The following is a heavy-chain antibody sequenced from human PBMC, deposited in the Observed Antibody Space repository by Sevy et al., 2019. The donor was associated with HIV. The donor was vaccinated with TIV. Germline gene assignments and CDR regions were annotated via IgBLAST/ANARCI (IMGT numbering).Heavy chain of an antibody. Sequence: GGSLRLSCAASRFTFSSYAIHWVRQAPGKGLEWVAFISYDGTDIYYADSVKGRFTISRDNSKNTLFLQMNSLRAEDTAVYYCARDGISSGWYRGYYFDYRGQGTLVTVSS. CDR3: ARDGISSGWYRGYYFDY. CDR1: RFTFSSYA. CDR2: ISYDGTDI. D-gene: IGHD6-19*01. V-gene: IGHV3-30*04. J-gene: IGHJ4*02.